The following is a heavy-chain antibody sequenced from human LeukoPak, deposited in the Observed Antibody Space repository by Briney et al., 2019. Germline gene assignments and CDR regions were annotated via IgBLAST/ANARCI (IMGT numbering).Heavy chain of an antibody. Sequence: ETLSLTCTVSGGSISNYYWSWIRQPPGKGLEWIGYIYYSGSTNYKPSLKSRVTISVDTSKNQFSLKLSSVTAADTAVYYCAKGGVRGVPKYYFDYWGQGTLVTVSS. D-gene: IGHD3-10*01. J-gene: IGHJ4*02. V-gene: IGHV4-59*01. CDR1: GGSISNYY. CDR2: IYYSGST. CDR3: AKGGVRGVPKYYFDY.